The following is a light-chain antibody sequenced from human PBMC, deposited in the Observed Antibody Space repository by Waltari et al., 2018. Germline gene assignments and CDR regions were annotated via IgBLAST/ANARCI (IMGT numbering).Light chain of an antibody. CDR1: SSDVGSYNY. V-gene: IGLV2-14*03. J-gene: IGLJ2*01. CDR2: DVT. Sequence: QSALTQPASVSGSPGQSLTLSCSGTSSDVGSYNYVSWYQQHPGTPPQLLIYDVTKRPPGVSGGLSGSKSGNTASLTISGLQPEDEADYFCSSYTPTSILVFGGGTKLTV. CDR3: SSYTPTSILV.